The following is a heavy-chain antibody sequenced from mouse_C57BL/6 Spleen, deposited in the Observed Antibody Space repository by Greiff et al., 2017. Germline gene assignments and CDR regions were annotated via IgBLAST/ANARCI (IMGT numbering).Heavy chain of an antibody. CDR2: ISSGSSTI. CDR1: GFTFSDYG. Sequence: EVQGVESGGGLVKPGGSLKLSCAASGFTFSDYGMHWVRQAPEKGLEWVAYISSGSSTIYYADTVKGRFTISSDNAKNTLFLQMTSLRSEDTAMLYCARPTNGYWGHGTTLTVSSGVESLLSQCAWFAYWGQGTLVTVSA. J-gene: IGHJ3*01. D-gene: IGHD1-2*01. CDR3: ARPTNGYWGHGTTLTVSSGVESLLSQCAWFAY. V-gene: IGHV5-17*01.